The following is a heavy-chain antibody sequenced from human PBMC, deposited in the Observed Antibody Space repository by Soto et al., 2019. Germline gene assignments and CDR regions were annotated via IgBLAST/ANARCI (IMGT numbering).Heavy chain of an antibody. Sequence: QVQLVQSGAEVRKPGSSVKVSCKASGGTFSRHAISWVRQAPGQGLEWVGGIIPIFGTANHAQKFQGRVKSIADESTSTVYMVLSSLRSEDTAMYYCARGWGYDSNDYYYAYWGQGTLVIVSS. D-gene: IGHD3-22*01. CDR2: IIPIFGTA. CDR3: ARGWGYDSNDYYYAY. CDR1: GGTFSRHA. V-gene: IGHV1-69*01. J-gene: IGHJ4*02.